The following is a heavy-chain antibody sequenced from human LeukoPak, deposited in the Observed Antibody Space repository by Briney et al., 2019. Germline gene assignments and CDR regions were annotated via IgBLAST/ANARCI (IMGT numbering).Heavy chain of an antibody. CDR1: GGTFSSYA. J-gene: IGHJ6*02. Sequence: SVKVSCKASGGTFSSYAISWVRQAPGQGLEWMGGIIPIFGTANYAQKFQGRVTITADESTSTAYMELSSLRSEDTAVYYCARESARAVGYYYGMDVWGRGTTVTVSS. CDR3: ARESARAVGYYYGMDV. D-gene: IGHD4-23*01. V-gene: IGHV1-69*13. CDR2: IIPIFGTA.